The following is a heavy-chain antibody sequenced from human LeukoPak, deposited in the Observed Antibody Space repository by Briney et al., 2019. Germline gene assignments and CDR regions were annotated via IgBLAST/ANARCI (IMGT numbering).Heavy chain of an antibody. Sequence: GRSLRLSCAASGFTFSSYGMHWVRQAPGKGLEGVAVIWYDGSNKYYADSVKGRFTISRDNSKNTLYLQMNSLRAEDTAVYYCARGEIDIVVVPAATNNFDYWGQGTLVTVSS. J-gene: IGHJ4*02. CDR2: IWYDGSNK. CDR1: GFTFSSYG. V-gene: IGHV3-33*01. D-gene: IGHD2-2*01. CDR3: ARGEIDIVVVPAATNNFDY.